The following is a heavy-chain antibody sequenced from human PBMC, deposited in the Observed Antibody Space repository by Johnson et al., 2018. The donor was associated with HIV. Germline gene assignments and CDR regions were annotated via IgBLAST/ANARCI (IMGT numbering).Heavy chain of an antibody. CDR2: IKQDGSEK. Sequence: EVQLVESGGGLVQPGGSLRLSCAASGFTFSSYWMSWVRQAPGKGLEWVANIKQDGSEKYYVDSVKGRFTISRDNAKNSLYLQMNSLRAEDTAVYFCSRVTKYYFDSSVDAFDIWGQGTVVTVSS. J-gene: IGHJ3*02. D-gene: IGHD3-22*01. CDR3: SRVTKYYFDSSVDAFDI. V-gene: IGHV3-7*02. CDR1: GFTFSSYW.